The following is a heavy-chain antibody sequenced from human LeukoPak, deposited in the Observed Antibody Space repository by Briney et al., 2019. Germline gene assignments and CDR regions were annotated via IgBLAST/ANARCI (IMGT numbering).Heavy chain of an antibody. CDR3: ASESGYGDYSFDY. CDR2: TYYRSKWYN. CDR1: GDSVSSNSAA. V-gene: IGHV6-1*01. J-gene: IGHJ4*02. Sequence: SQTLSLTCAISGDSVSSNSAAWNRIRQSPSRGLEWLGRTYYRSKWYNDYAVSVKSRITINPDTSKNQFSLQLNSVTPEDTAVYYCASESGYGDYSFDYWGQGTLVTVSS. D-gene: IGHD4-17*01.